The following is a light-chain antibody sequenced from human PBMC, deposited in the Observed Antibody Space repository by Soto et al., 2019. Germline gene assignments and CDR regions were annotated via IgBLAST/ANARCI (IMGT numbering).Light chain of an antibody. V-gene: IGKV1-39*01. J-gene: IGKJ4*01. CDR1: QSIGGY. CDR2: NAA. Sequence: DIQMTQSPSSLSASVGDRLTITCRASQSIGGYLNWYQQKPGEAPKLLIFNAASLQSGVPSRFSGSVSGTDFALTISSLQPEDFATYYCQQSYTIPITFGGGTKVETK. CDR3: QQSYTIPIT.